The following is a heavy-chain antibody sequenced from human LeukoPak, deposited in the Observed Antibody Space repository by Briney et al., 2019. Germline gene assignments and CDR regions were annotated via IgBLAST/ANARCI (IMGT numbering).Heavy chain of an antibody. Sequence: ASVKVSCKASGGTFSSYAISWVRQAPGQGLEWMGGIIPIFGTANYAQKFQGRVTITADKSTSTAYMELSSLRSEDTAVYYCARGISGWNPGGVYYYYYMDVWGKGTTVTVSS. D-gene: IGHD6-19*01. CDR3: ARGISGWNPGGVYYYYYMDV. V-gene: IGHV1-69*06. CDR2: IIPIFGTA. J-gene: IGHJ6*03. CDR1: GGTFSSYA.